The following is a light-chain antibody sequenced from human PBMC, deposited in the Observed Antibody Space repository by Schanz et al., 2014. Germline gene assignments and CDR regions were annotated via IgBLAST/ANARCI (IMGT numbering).Light chain of an antibody. Sequence: EIVLTQSPGTLSLSPGEGATLSCRASQTITPSSLAWYQQKPGQAPRLLIYGASSRASGIPDRVSGSGSGTDFTLTITRLEPEDFAVYYCQQYGSTPWMFGQGTEVEIK. CDR1: QTITPSS. J-gene: IGKJ1*01. V-gene: IGKV3-20*01. CDR2: GAS. CDR3: QQYGSTPWM.